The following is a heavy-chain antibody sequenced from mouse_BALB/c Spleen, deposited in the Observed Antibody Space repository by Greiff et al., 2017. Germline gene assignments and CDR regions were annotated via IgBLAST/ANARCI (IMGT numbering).Heavy chain of an antibody. Sequence: QVQLQQSGAELVMPGASVKMSCKASGYTFTDYWMHWVKQRPGQGLEWIGAIDTSDSYTSYNQKFKGKATLTVDESSSTAYMQLSSLTSEDSAVYYCARKDGYLFAYWGQGTLVTVSA. V-gene: IGHV1-69*01. CDR3: ARKDGYLFAY. CDR1: GYTFTDYW. D-gene: IGHD2-3*01. CDR2: IDTSDSYT. J-gene: IGHJ3*01.